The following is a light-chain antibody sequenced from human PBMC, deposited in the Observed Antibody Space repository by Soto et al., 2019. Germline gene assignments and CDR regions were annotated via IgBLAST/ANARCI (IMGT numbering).Light chain of an antibody. Sequence: EIVMTQSPATLSVSPGERATLSCRASQNVRSNLAWYQQKPGQAPRLLIYGASTRATGIPARFSGRGSGTEFILTISSLQSEDLAVYYCQQYDYWLETFGQGTKVDIK. CDR3: QQYDYWLET. J-gene: IGKJ1*01. V-gene: IGKV3-15*01. CDR2: GAS. CDR1: QNVRSN.